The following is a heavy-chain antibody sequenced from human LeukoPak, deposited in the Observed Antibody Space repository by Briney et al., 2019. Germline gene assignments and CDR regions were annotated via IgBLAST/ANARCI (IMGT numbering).Heavy chain of an antibody. V-gene: IGHV4-59*01. Sequence: PSETLSPTCTVSGSSISSYYWSWIRQPPGRRLEWIGFIIYSGSINYNPSLKSRVTISVDTSKNQFSLKLSSVTAADTAVYYCARGRDVVVVAATPVYYYYMDVWGEGTTVTVSS. J-gene: IGHJ6*03. CDR2: IIYSGSI. CDR3: ARGRDVVVVAATPVYYYYMDV. CDR1: GSSISSYY. D-gene: IGHD2-15*01.